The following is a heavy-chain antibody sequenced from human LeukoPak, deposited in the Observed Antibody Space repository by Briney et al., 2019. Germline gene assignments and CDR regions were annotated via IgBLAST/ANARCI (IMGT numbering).Heavy chain of an antibody. V-gene: IGHV1-46*01. Sequence: ASVKVSCKASGYTFTSYYMHWVRQAPGQGLEWMGMIYPRDGSTSYAQKFQGRVTVTRDTSTSTVHMELSGLRSEDTAVYYCARDQPAAAISDYWGQGTLVTVSS. D-gene: IGHD2-2*01. CDR1: GYTFTSYY. J-gene: IGHJ4*02. CDR3: ARDQPAAAISDY. CDR2: IYPRDGST.